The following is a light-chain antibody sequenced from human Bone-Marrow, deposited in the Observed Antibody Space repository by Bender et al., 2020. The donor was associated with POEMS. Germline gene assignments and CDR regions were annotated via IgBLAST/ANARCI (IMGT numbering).Light chain of an antibody. CDR3: VAWDASLNGWV. J-gene: IGLJ3*02. Sequence: QSALTQPASVSGSPGQSITISCSGTSSDVGSYNLVYWYQQHPGKAPKLIIYEVSKRPSGVPDRFSGSKSGTSASLAITGLQSDDEAIYFCVAWDASLNGWVFGGGTKLTVL. CDR2: EVS. V-gene: IGLV2-14*02. CDR1: SSDVGSYNL.